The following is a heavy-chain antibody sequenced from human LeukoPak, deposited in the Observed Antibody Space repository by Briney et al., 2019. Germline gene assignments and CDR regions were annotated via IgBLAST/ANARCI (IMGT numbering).Heavy chain of an antibody. J-gene: IGHJ4*02. CDR3: AKGSYSGSYLFDY. Sequence: GRSLRLSCAASGFTFSSYGMHWVRQAPGKGLEWVAVISYDGSNKYYADSVKGRFTISRDNSKNTLYLQMNSLRAEDTAVYYCAKGSYSGSYLFDYWGQGTLVTVSS. V-gene: IGHV3-30*18. CDR2: ISYDGSNK. CDR1: GFTFSSYG. D-gene: IGHD1-26*01.